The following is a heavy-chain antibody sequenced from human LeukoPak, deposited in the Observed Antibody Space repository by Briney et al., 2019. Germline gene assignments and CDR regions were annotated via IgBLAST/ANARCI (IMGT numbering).Heavy chain of an antibody. Sequence: QPSETLSLTCAVYGGSFSGDFWSWIRQSPGKGLEWIGEINHGGSTTYNPSLQSRVTMSVDTSKNQFSLKLTSLTAADTAVYYCARDGSGYSYGHVDYWGQGTLVTVSS. J-gene: IGHJ4*02. D-gene: IGHD5-18*01. CDR3: ARDGSGYSYGHVDY. CDR2: INHGGST. CDR1: GGSFSGDF. V-gene: IGHV4-34*01.